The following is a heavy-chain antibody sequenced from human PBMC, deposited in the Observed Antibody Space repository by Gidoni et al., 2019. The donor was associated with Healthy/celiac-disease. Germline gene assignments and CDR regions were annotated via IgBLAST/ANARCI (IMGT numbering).Heavy chain of an antibody. CDR1: ADTFSSYA. J-gene: IGHJ6*02. D-gene: IGHD3-3*01. V-gene: IGHV1-69*01. CDR2: IIPTFGTA. Sequence: QVHLVHSGAEVKKPGSSVKVSCKASADTFSSYAISWVRQAPGQGLEWMGGIIPTFGTANYAQKCQGRVTITADESTSTAYMELSSLRSEDTAVYYCAFGGYDFWSGYYRYYGMDVWGQGTTVTVSS. CDR3: AFGGYDFWSGYYRYYGMDV.